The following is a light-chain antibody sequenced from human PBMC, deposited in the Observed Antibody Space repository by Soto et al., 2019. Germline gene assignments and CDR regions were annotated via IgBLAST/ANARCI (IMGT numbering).Light chain of an antibody. V-gene: IGLV1-40*01. J-gene: IGLJ3*02. CDR3: QSYDSSLSGWV. CDR2: GND. Sequence: QAVVTQPPSVSGAPGQRVTISCSGSGSNIGAGYDVHWYQQLPGTAPKLLIFGNDNRPSGVPDRFSGSKSATSASLAITGLQAEDEADYYCQSYDSSLSGWVFGGGTKLTVL. CDR1: GSNIGAGYD.